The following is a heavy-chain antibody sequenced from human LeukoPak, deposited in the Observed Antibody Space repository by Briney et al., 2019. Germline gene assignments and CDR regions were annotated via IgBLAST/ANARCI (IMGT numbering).Heavy chain of an antibody. CDR1: GFTFSRYG. V-gene: IGHV3-30*18. CDR2: ISYDGSNK. CDR3: AKVSRYGDDGEYFQH. Sequence: GRSLRLSCAASGFTFSRYGMPWVRQAPGKGLEWVAVISYDGSNKYYADSVKGRFTISRDNSKNTLYLQMNSLRAEDTAVYYCAKVSRYGDDGEYFQHWGQGTLVTVSS. D-gene: IGHD4-17*01. J-gene: IGHJ1*01.